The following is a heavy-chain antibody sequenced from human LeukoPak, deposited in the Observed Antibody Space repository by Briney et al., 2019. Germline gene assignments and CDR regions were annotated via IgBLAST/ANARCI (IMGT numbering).Heavy chain of an antibody. CDR3: AKDLRVIYASGTFYYRYMDV. V-gene: IGHV3-30*18. CDR1: GFTFSSYG. J-gene: IGHJ6*03. CDR2: ISYDGSNK. D-gene: IGHD3-10*01. Sequence: PGGSLRLSCAASGFTFSSYGMHWVRQAPGKGLEWVAVISYDGSNKYYADSVKGRFTISRDNSKNTLYLQMNSLRTEDTAVYYCAKDLRVIYASGTFYYRYMDVWGTGTTVIISS.